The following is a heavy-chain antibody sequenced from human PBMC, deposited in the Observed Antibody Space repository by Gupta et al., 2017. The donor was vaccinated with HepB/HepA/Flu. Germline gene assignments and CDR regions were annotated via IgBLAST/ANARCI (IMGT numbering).Heavy chain of an antibody. CDR2: IYWNDDK. J-gene: IGHJ3*02. V-gene: IGHV2-5*01. Sequence: QITLKESGPTLVKPTQTLTLTCTFSGFSLSTSGVGVGWIRQPPGKALEWLALIYWNDDKRYSPSLKSRLTITKDTSKNQVVLTMTNMDPVDTATYYCAHGEIDSYGSGMKAFDIWGQGTMVTVSS. D-gene: IGHD3-10*01. CDR1: GFSLSTSGVG. CDR3: AHGEIDSYGSGMKAFDI.